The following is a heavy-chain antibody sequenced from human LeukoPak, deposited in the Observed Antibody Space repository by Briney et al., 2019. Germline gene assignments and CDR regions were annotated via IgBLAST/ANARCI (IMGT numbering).Heavy chain of an antibody. CDR1: GFTFSSYW. V-gene: IGHV3-74*01. CDR3: ATAVVPAATFFDY. D-gene: IGHD2-2*01. CDR2: INTDGSST. J-gene: IGHJ4*02. Sequence: GGSLRLSCAAAGFTFSSYWMHWVRQAPGKGLVWVSRINTDGSSTSYADSVKGRFTISRDNSKNTLYLQMNSLRAEDTAVYYCATAVVPAATFFDYLGQGTLVTVSS.